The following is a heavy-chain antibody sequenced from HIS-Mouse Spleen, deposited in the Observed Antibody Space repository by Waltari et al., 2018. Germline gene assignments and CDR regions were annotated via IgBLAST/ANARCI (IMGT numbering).Heavy chain of an antibody. V-gene: IGHV4-34*01. D-gene: IGHD7-27*01. CDR1: GGSFSGYH. CDR3: TRGGTGDTRNWYFDL. Sequence: QVQLQQWGAGLLKPSETLSLTCAVHGGSFSGYHWSWPRPPPGKGLQWIGEINHSGSTNYNPSLKSRVTISVDTSKNQFSLKLSSVTAADTAVYYCTRGGTGDTRNWYFDLWGRGTLVTVSS. CDR2: INHSGST. J-gene: IGHJ2*01.